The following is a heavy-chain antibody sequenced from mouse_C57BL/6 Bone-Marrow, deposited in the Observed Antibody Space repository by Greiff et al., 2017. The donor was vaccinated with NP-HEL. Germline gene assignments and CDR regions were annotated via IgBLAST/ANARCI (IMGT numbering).Heavy chain of an antibody. Sequence: VQLQQSGAELVKPGASVKLSCKASGYTFTSYWMHWVKQRPGQGLEWIGMIHPNSGSTNYNEKFKSKATLTVDKSSSTAYMQLSSLSSEDSAVYYCARHGSSEYWYFDVWGTGTTVTVSS. V-gene: IGHV1-64*01. CDR2: IHPNSGST. D-gene: IGHD1-1*01. J-gene: IGHJ1*03. CDR1: GYTFTSYW. CDR3: ARHGSSEYWYFDV.